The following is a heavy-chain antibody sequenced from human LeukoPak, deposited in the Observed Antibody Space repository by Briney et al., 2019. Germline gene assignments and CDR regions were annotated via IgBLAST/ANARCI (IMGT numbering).Heavy chain of an antibody. V-gene: IGHV3-23*01. J-gene: IGHJ4*02. D-gene: IGHD6-19*01. CDR3: AKDSSSGWYGVYYFDY. CDR1: GFTFSSYA. CDR2: ISGSGGST. Sequence: GGSLRLSCAASGFTFSSYAMSWVRQAPGKGLEWVSAISGSGGSTYYADSVKDRFTISRDNSKNTLYLQMNSLRAEDTAVYYCAKDSSSGWYGVYYFDYWGQGTLVTVSS.